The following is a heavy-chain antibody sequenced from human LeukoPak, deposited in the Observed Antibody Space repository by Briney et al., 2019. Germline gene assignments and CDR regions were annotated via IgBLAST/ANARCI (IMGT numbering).Heavy chain of an antibody. Sequence: SETLSLTCAVYGGSFSGYYWSWIRQPPGKGLEWIGFIYYSGSTNYNPSLKSRVTISVDTSKNQFSLKLSSVTAADTAVYYCARATPDYYYYGMDVWGQGTTVTVSS. CDR3: ARATPDYYYYGMDV. J-gene: IGHJ6*02. CDR1: GGSFSGYY. CDR2: IYYSGST. V-gene: IGHV4-59*01.